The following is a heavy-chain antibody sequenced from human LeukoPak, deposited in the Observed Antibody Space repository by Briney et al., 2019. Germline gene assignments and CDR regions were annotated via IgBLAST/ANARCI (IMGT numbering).Heavy chain of an antibody. CDR2: INPNSGGT. CDR3: ARAYYDFWSGRVYGMDV. J-gene: IGHJ6*02. CDR1: GYTFTGYY. V-gene: IGHV1-2*02. D-gene: IGHD3-3*01. Sequence: ASVTVSCKASGYTFTGYYMHWVRQAPGQGLEWMGWINPNSGGTNYAQKFQGRVTMSRDTSISTAYMELSRLRSDDTAVYYCARAYYDFWSGRVYGMDVWGQGTTVTVSS.